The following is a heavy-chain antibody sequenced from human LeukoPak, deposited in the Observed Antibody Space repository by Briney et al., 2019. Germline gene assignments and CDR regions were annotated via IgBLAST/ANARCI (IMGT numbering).Heavy chain of an antibody. V-gene: IGHV3-21*01. J-gene: IGHJ4*02. CDR1: GFTFSNYS. CDR2: ISGSSGYV. Sequence: GGSLRLSCAASGFTFSNYSMNWVRQAPGKGLEWVSSISGSSGYVYYSDSVKGRFAISRDNAKNSLYLQMNSLRAEDTAVYYCAREHHDYGSDDYWGQGTLVTVSS. CDR3: AREHHDYGSDDY. D-gene: IGHD4-17*01.